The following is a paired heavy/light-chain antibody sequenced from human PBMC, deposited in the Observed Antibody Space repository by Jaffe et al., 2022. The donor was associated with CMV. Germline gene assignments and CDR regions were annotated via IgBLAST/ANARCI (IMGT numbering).Light chain of an antibody. J-gene: IGKJ4*01. CDR2: AAS. CDR1: QSISNY. CDR3: QQSYSTPFLT. V-gene: IGKV1-39*01. Sequence: DIQMTQSPSSLSASVGDRVTITCRASQSISNYLNWYQQKPGEAPNLLIYAASSLQSGVPSRFSGSVSGTHFTLTISSLQPEDFATYYCQQSYSTPFLTFGGGTKVEIK.
Heavy chain of an antibody. CDR2: ISYDGSNK. CDR3: AKDRWAVVGHTTYFDY. CDR1: GFTFSNYG. Sequence: QVQLVESGGGVVQPGRSLRLSCAASGFTFSNYGIHWVRQAPGKGLEWVAVISYDGSNKYYADSVKGRFTISRDNSKNTLYLQMNSLRAEDTAVYYCAKDRWAVVGHTTYFDYWGQGTLVTVSS. D-gene: IGHD1-26*01. V-gene: IGHV3-30*18. J-gene: IGHJ4*02.